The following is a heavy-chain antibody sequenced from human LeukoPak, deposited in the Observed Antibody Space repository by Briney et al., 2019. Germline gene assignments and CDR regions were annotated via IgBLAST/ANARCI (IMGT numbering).Heavy chain of an antibody. V-gene: IGHV4-34*01. D-gene: IGHD1-1*01. CDR2: INHSGST. CDR1: GGSFSGYY. J-gene: IGHJ4*02. CDR3: ARERTGTTDDRIDY. Sequence: SETLSLTCAVYGGSFSGYYWSWIRQPPGKGLEWIGEINHSGSTNYNPSLKSGVTISVDTSKNQFSLKLSSVTAADTAVYYCARERTGTTDDRIDYWGQGTLVTVSS.